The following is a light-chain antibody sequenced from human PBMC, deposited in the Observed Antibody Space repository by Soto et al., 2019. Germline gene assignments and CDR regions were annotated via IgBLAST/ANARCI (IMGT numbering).Light chain of an antibody. V-gene: IGKV1-39*01. J-gene: IGKJ5*01. CDR3: QQSYKMPS. Sequence: EIPLTQSPSSLAASLGDRITLTCRASRNVSIYLNWYQHKPGKGPTLLIHATSNLQIGVPSRFSGSGSGTEFTLTISSLEPEDFGTYYCQQSYKMPSFGQGTRLEI. CDR2: ATS. CDR1: RNVSIY.